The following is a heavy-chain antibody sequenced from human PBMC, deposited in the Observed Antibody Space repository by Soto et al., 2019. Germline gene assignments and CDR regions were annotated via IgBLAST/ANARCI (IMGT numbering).Heavy chain of an antibody. CDR3: ERGGYSGYDFDY. CDR2: INPNSGGT. J-gene: IGHJ4*02. CDR1: GYTFTGYY. V-gene: IGHV1-2*04. Sequence: ASVKVSCXASGYTFTGYYMHWVRQAPGQGLEWMGWINPNSGGTNYAQKFQGWVTMARDTSISTAYMELSRLRSDDTAVYYCERGGYSGYDFDYWGQGTLVTSPQ. D-gene: IGHD5-12*01.